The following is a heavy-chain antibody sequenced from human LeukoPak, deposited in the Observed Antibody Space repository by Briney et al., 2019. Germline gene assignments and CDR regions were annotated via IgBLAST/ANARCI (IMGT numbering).Heavy chain of an antibody. CDR2: ISSSGSTI. J-gene: IGHJ3*02. CDR1: GFTFSDYY. Sequence: PGGSLRLSCAASGFTFSDYYMSWIRQAPGKGLEWVSYISSSGSTIYYADSVKGRFTISRDNAKNSLYLQMNSLRAEDTALYYCAKVHGWQWLGPEGAFDIWGQGTMVTVSS. V-gene: IGHV3-11*01. D-gene: IGHD6-19*01. CDR3: AKVHGWQWLGPEGAFDI.